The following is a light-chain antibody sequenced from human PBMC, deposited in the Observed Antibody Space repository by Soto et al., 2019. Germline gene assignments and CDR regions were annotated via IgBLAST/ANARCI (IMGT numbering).Light chain of an antibody. V-gene: IGKV1-5*03. Sequence: DIPMTQSPSTLSASVGDRVTITCRASQSISNWLAWYQQKPGKAPKLLIYKASSLESGVPSRFSGSGSGTEFTLTISSLQPDDFASYYCQQYNSSFGQGTKVDIK. CDR2: KAS. CDR3: QQYNSS. J-gene: IGKJ1*01. CDR1: QSISNW.